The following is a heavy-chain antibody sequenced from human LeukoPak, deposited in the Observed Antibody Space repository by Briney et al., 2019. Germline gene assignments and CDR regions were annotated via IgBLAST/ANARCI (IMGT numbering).Heavy chain of an antibody. CDR3: AREGYSSGWTDFDY. J-gene: IGHJ4*02. D-gene: IGHD6-19*01. V-gene: IGHV4-4*07. Sequence: SETLSLTCTVSGGSISSYYWSWIRQPAGKGLEWIGRIYTSGSTNYNPSLKSRVTMSVDTSKNQFSLKLSSVTAADTAVYYCAREGYSSGWTDFDYWGQGTLVTVSS. CDR2: IYTSGST. CDR1: GGSISSYY.